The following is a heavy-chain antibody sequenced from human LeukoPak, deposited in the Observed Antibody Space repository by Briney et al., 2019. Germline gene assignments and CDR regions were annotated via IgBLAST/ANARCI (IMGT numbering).Heavy chain of an antibody. CDR1: GGSFSGYY. V-gene: IGHV4-34*01. Sequence: SETLSLTCAVYGGSFSGYYWSWIRQPPGKRLEWIGEINHSGSTNYNPSLRSRVTISVDTSKNQFSLKLSSVTAADTAVYYCARGGRRGYFDYWGQGTLVTVSS. D-gene: IGHD2-15*01. CDR2: INHSGST. CDR3: ARGGRRGYFDY. J-gene: IGHJ4*02.